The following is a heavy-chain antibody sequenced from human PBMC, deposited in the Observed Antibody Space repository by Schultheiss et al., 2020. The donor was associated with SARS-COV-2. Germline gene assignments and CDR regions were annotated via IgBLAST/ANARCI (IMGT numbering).Heavy chain of an antibody. J-gene: IGHJ6*02. V-gene: IGHV3-15*07. D-gene: IGHD5-24*01. Sequence: GGSLRLSCAASGFSFSNTLMHWVRQAPGKGLEWVGRIKSKTDGGTTDYTTPVKGRFTISRDDSKTTLYLQMSSLKTEDTGVYYCARGGGEMAPQDVWGQGTTVTVSS. CDR2: IKSKTDGGTT. CDR1: GFSFSNTL. CDR3: ARGGGEMAPQDV.